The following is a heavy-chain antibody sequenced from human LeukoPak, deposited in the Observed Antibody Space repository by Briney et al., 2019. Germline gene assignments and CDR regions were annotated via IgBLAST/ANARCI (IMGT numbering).Heavy chain of an antibody. CDR2: IYTSGGT. CDR3: ARLMPGLSMDV. D-gene: IGHD2-8*01. Sequence: SETLSLTCTVSGDSISSGSYYWSWIRQPAGKGLEWIGRIYTSGGTNYNPSLKSRVTISVDTSKNQFSLKLSSVTAADTAVYYCARLMPGLSMDVWGKGTPVTVSS. J-gene: IGHJ6*03. V-gene: IGHV4-61*02. CDR1: GDSISSGSYY.